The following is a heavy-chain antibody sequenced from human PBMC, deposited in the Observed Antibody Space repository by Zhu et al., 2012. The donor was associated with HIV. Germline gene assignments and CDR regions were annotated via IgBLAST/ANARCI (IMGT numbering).Heavy chain of an antibody. Sequence: QVQLQESGPGLVKSSETLSLTCSVSGVSIRSDNYYWAWIRQPPGEGPGVDWHDLSFWAQLFQSVPQESSHHVREHVQEPVLPETEPCDRRDTAVYYCARRFGELFDDSFDVWGQGTRGHRLL. V-gene: IGHV4-39*01. D-gene: IGHD3-10*01. CDR2: LSFWAQ. J-gene: IGHJ3*01. CDR1: GVSIRSDNYY. CDR3: ARRFGELFDDSFDV.